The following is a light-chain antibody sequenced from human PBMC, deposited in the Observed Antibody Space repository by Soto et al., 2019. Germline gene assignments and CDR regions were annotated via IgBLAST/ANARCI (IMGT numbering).Light chain of an antibody. V-gene: IGKV1-5*03. CDR2: KAS. CDR3: QKAASFPIH. Sequence: DIQITHSPSTLPASVVDRVTITFRANQSISTWLAWYQQKPGKAPNLLIYKASRLETGVPSRFSGSGSGTEFTLTISFLQPDDFATYYCQKAASFPIHFGQGTRLEI. J-gene: IGKJ5*01. CDR1: QSISTW.